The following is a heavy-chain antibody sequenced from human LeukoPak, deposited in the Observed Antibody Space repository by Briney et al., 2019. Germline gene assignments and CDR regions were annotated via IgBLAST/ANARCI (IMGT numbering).Heavy chain of an antibody. D-gene: IGHD1-1*01. Sequence: PSETLSLTCAVYGVSFCGYYWSWIRQSPGRGLEWIWEINHSGDTNYNSSDKSRVTISVDTSKNQFSLKVRSLTAADTAVYYCARGPTISETGYFDDWGQGTLVTVSS. CDR1: GVSFCGYY. J-gene: IGHJ4*03. V-gene: IGHV4-34*01. CDR3: ARGPTISETGYFDD. CDR2: INHSGDT.